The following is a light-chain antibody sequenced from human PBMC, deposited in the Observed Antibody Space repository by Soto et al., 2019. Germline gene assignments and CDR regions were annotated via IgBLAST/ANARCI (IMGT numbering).Light chain of an antibody. V-gene: IGLV2-14*01. CDR1: SSDVGGYNY. J-gene: IGLJ1*01. CDR2: EVS. Sequence: SVLTQPASVPGSPGQSITISCTGISSDVGGYNYVSWYQQHPGKAPKLMIYEVSDRPSGVSNRFSGSKSGNTASLTISGLQAEDEPDYYCSSYTSSSILVFGTGTKVTVL. CDR3: SSYTSSSILV.